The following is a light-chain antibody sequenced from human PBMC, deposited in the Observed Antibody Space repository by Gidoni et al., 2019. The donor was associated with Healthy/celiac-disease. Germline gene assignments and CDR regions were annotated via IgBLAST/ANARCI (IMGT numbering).Light chain of an antibody. V-gene: IGKV1-8*01. CDR2: AAS. CDR1: QGISRY. Sequence: RLRQSPSSLSASAGDRVTITCRASQGISRYLVWYQQKPGKAPKLLIYAASNLQSGVPSRFSGSGSGTDFTLTISSLQSEDFATYYCQQYYSYPSTFGQGTKLEIK. J-gene: IGKJ2*01. CDR3: QQYYSYPST.